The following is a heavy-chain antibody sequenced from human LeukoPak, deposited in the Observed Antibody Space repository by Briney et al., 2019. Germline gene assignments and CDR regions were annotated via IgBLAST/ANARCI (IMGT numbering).Heavy chain of an antibody. J-gene: IGHJ6*02. V-gene: IGHV4-59*01. CDR3: ARGYASSGWPIPYYYGMDV. Sequence: SETLSLTCTVSGGSISSYYWSWIREPPGKGLEWIGCIYYSGSTNYNPSLKSRVTISVDTSKNQFSLKLSSVTAADTAVYYCARGYASSGWPIPYYYGMDVWGQGTTVTVSS. CDR2: IYYSGST. D-gene: IGHD6-19*01. CDR1: GGSISSYY.